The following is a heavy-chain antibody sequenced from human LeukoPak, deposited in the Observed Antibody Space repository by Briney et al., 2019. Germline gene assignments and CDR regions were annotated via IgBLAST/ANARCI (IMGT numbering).Heavy chain of an antibody. D-gene: IGHD3-3*01. J-gene: IGHJ6*04. V-gene: IGHV3-49*04. CDR3: TRAGRSYYYGMDV. CDR2: IRSKAYGGTT. Sequence: HPGGSLRLSCTASGFTFGDYAMSWVRQAPGKGLEWVGFIRSKAYGGTTEYAASVKGRFTISRDDSKSIAYLQMNSLKTGDTAVYYCTRAGRSYYYGMDVWGKGTTVTVSS. CDR1: GFTFGDYA.